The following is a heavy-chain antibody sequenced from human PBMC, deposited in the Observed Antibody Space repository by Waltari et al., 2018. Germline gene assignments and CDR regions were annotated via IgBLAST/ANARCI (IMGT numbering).Heavy chain of an antibody. D-gene: IGHD1-26*01. J-gene: IGHJ4*02. CDR1: GFSFSSYG. Sequence: EVQLVESGGGLVQPGGSLRLSCPASGFSFSSYGMNWVRQAPGKGLEWVAYISGGGYPIYYADSVKGRFTISRDNAKNSLFLQMNGLRAEDTAVYYCAPMGASRLTWTDWGQGTLVTVSS. CDR2: ISGGGYPI. CDR3: APMGASRLTWTD. V-gene: IGHV3-48*01.